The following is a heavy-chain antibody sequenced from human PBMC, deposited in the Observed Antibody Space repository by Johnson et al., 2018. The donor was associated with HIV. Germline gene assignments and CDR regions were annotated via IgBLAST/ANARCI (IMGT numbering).Heavy chain of an antibody. CDR2: ISGSGGST. CDR3: ARSLPGRGSYYAFDI. D-gene: IGHD1-26*01. CDR1: GFNFSTHA. V-gene: IGHV3-23*04. J-gene: IGHJ3*02. Sequence: EVHLVESGGGLVQPGGSLRLSCAASGFNFSTHAMSWVRQAPGKGLEWVSGISGSGGSTYYADSVKGRFTISRDNSKNTLYLQMNSLRAEDTAVYYCARSLPGRGSYYAFDIWGQGTMVTVSS.